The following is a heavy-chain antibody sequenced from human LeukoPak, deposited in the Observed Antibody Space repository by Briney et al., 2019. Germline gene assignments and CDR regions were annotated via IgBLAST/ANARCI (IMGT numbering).Heavy chain of an antibody. CDR3: ARGEGDDYGDFRVY. V-gene: IGHV4-59*01. CDR2: IYYSGST. CDR1: GGSISSYY. Sequence: PSETLSLTCTVSGGSISSYYWSWIRQPPGKGLEWIGYIYYSGSTNYNPSLKSRVTISVDTSKNQFSLKLSSVTAADTAVYYCARGEGDDYGDFRVYWGQGTLVTVSS. D-gene: IGHD4-17*01. J-gene: IGHJ4*02.